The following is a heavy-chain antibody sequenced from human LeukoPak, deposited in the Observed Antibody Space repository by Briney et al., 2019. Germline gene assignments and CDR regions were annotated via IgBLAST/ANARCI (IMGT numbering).Heavy chain of an antibody. CDR3: ARDLPYYDFWSGQSYYFDY. CDR1: GYTFTRYY. CDR2: INPSGSST. Sequence: ASVKVSCKASGYTFTRYYMHWVRQAPGQGLEWMGIINPSGSSTTYAQKFQGRVTMTRDTSISTAYMELSRLRSDDTAVYYCARDLPYYDFWSGQSYYFDYWGQGTLVTVSS. J-gene: IGHJ4*02. V-gene: IGHV1-46*01. D-gene: IGHD3-3*01.